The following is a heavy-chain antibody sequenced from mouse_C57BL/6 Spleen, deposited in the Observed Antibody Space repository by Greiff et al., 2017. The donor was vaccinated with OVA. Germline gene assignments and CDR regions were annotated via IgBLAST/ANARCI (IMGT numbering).Heavy chain of an antibody. Sequence: VQLQQPGAELVRPGSSVKLSCKASGYTFTSYWMDWVKQRPGQGLEWIGNIYPSDSETHYNQKFKDKATLTVDKSSSTAYMQLSSLTSEDSAVYYCALYYGSSHWYFDVWGTGTTVTVSS. D-gene: IGHD1-1*01. CDR3: ALYYGSSHWYFDV. CDR1: GYTFTSYW. CDR2: IYPSDSET. J-gene: IGHJ1*03. V-gene: IGHV1-61*01.